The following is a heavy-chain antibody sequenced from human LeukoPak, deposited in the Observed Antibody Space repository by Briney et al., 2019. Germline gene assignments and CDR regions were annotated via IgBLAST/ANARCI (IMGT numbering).Heavy chain of an antibody. J-gene: IGHJ4*02. CDR1: GGTFSSYA. CDR2: IIPIFGTA. D-gene: IGHD5-18*01. V-gene: IGHV1-69*13. CDR3: ARDRVDTAMGPGLGFDY. Sequence: SVTVSFKASGGTFSSYAISWVRQAPGQGLEWMGGIIPIFGTANYAQKFQGRVTITADESTSTAYMELSSLRSEDTAVYYCARDRVDTAMGPGLGFDYWGQGTLVTVSS.